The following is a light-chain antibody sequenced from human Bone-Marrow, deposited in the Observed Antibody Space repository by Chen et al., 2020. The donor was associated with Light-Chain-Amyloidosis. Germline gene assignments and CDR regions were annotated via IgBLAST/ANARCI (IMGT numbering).Light chain of an antibody. CDR3: QVWDRSSDRPV. CDR1: KLGNKY. CDR2: HDT. J-gene: IGLJ3*02. V-gene: IGLV3-1*01. Sequence: SYELTQPPSVSVSPGQTASIRCSGDKLGNKYAYWYQQKPGQSPVIVIYHDTKRPSGIPERFSGSNSGNTATLTISRVEAGDEADYYCQVWDRSSDRPVFGGGTKLTVL.